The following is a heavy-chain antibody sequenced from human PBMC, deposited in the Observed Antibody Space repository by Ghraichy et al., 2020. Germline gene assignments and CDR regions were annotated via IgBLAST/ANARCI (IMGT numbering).Heavy chain of an antibody. CDR2: IWSDGNNK. Sequence: GGSLRLSCGASGFTFRNYGMEWVRQAPGKGLEWLAIIWSDGNNKYSDSVKGRFTISRDNSKSTVYLQMDSLRADDTALYYCARDGGSYSIDYWGQGTLVTVSS. CDR1: GFTFRNYG. CDR3: ARDGGSYSIDY. V-gene: IGHV3-33*01. D-gene: IGHD1-26*01. J-gene: IGHJ4*02.